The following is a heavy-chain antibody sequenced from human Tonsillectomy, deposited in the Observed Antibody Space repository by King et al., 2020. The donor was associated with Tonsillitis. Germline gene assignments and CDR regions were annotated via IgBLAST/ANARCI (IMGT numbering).Heavy chain of an antibody. D-gene: IGHD7-27*01. V-gene: IGHV3-48*04. Sequence: VQLVESGGGLVQPGGSLRLSCAASGFTFSSYSMNWVRQAPGKGLEWVSYISSSSSTIYYADSVKGRFTISRDNAKNSLYLQMNSLRAEDTAVYYCAKSPPWGRGYYFDYWGQGTLVTVSS. CDR3: AKSPPWGRGYYFDY. J-gene: IGHJ4*02. CDR1: GFTFSSYS. CDR2: ISSSSSTI.